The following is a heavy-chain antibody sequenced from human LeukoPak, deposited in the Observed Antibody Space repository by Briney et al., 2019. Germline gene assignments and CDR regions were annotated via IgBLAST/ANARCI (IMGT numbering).Heavy chain of an antibody. Sequence: SETLSLTCAVSGGSISSSNWWSWVRQPPGKGLEWIGEIYHSGSTNYNPSLKSRVTISVDKSKNQFSLKLSSVTAADTAVYYCARASYDSSGYYYGDYWGQGTLVTVSS. CDR3: ARASYDSSGYYYGDY. J-gene: IGHJ4*02. CDR2: IYHSGST. D-gene: IGHD3-22*01. V-gene: IGHV4-4*02. CDR1: GGSISSSNW.